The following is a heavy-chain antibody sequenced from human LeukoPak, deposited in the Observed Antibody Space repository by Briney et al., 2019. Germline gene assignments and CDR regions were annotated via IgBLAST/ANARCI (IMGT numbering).Heavy chain of an antibody. CDR1: GGSISSYY. Sequence: SETLSLTCTVSGGSISSYYWSWIRQPPGKGLEWIGYIYYSGSTNYNPSLKSRVTISVDTSKNQFSLKLSSVTAADTAVYYCAREIRPYGMDIWGQGTTVTVSS. J-gene: IGHJ6*02. V-gene: IGHV4-59*01. CDR3: AREIRPYGMDI. CDR2: IYYSGST.